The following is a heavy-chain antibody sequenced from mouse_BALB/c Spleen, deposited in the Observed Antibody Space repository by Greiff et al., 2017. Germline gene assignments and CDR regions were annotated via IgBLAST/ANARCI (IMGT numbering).Heavy chain of an antibody. V-gene: IGHV5-6*02. J-gene: IGHJ3*01. CDR2: ISSGGSYT. CDR3: ARRDYYGSLFAY. Sequence: EVMLVESGGDLVKPGGSLKLSCAASGFSFSSYGMSWVRQTPDKRLEWVATISSGGSYTYYPDSVKGRFTISRDNAKNTLYLQMSSLKSEDTAMYYCARRDYYGSLFAYWGQGTLVTVSA. CDR1: GFSFSSYG. D-gene: IGHD1-1*01.